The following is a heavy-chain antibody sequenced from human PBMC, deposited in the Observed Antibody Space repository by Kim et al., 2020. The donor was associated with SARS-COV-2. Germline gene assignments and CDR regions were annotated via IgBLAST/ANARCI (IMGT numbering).Heavy chain of an antibody. CDR3: AESILTGYRYNWFDP. Sequence: SVKVSCKASGGTFSSYAISWVRQAPGQGLEWMGGIIPIFGTANYAQKFQGRVTITADESTSTAYMELSSLRSEDTTVYYCAESILTGYRYNWFDPWGQGTLVTVSS. J-gene: IGHJ5*02. D-gene: IGHD3-9*01. V-gene: IGHV1-69*13. CDR2: IIPIFGTA. CDR1: GGTFSSYA.